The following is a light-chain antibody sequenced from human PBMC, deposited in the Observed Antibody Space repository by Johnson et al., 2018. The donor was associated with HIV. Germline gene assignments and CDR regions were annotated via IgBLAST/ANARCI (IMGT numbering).Light chain of an antibody. CDR3: GAWDSSLSAHFV. CDR1: SSNIGNNY. CDR2: ENN. V-gene: IGLV1-51*02. Sequence: QSVLTQPPSVSAAPGQLVTISCSGSSSNIGNNYVSWYQQLPGTAPKLLIYENNKRPSGIPDRFSASKSGTSATLVITGLQTGDEADYYCGAWDSSLSAHFVFGTGTKVTVL. J-gene: IGLJ1*01.